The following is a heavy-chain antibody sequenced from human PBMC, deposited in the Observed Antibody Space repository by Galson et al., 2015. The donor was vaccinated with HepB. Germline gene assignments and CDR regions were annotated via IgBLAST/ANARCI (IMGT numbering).Heavy chain of an antibody. CDR2: LYSGGTT. CDR3: SRVGHYTENDTSGHLSPVSDDSFDV. V-gene: IGHV3-66*01. D-gene: IGHD2-15*01. Sequence: SLRLSCAASGFSVKNNYINWVRQAPGKGLEWVSTLYSGGTTHFADSVKGRFSISRDNSKNMVFLQMNSLRVEDTAVYYCSRVGHYTENDTSGHLSPVSDDSFDVWGQGTKVAVSS. J-gene: IGHJ3*01. CDR1: GFSVKNNY.